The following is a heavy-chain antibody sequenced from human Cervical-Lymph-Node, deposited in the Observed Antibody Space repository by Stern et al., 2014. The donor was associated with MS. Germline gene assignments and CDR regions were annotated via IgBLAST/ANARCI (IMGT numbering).Heavy chain of an antibody. CDR2: IFTVFGTP. Sequence: QVQLVESGAEVTKPGSSVKVSCKASGSTFSKFPSSWVRQAPGQGLEWMGGIFTVFGTPTYAQAFRGRVTITADVSTSTVYMELSSLRSDDTAVYYCALSSETSDRWYSLGYDLWGQGTLVTVSS. CDR1: GSTFSKFP. V-gene: IGHV1-69*01. D-gene: IGHD6-13*01. J-gene: IGHJ5*02. CDR3: ALSSETSDRWYSLGYDL.